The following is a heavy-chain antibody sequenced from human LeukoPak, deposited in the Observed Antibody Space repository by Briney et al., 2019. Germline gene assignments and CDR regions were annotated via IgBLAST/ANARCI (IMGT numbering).Heavy chain of an antibody. CDR3: ARLNWGDTEDI. CDR1: GGSISDYH. Sequence: PSETLPLTCTVSGGSISDYHWSWVRQPPGKGPEWIGLIYYNGNTNYNPSLKSRVTISVDTSKNQFSLNLRSVTAADTAVYYCARLNWGDTEDIWGQGTMVTVSS. D-gene: IGHD7-27*01. CDR2: IYYNGNT. J-gene: IGHJ3*02. V-gene: IGHV4-59*08.